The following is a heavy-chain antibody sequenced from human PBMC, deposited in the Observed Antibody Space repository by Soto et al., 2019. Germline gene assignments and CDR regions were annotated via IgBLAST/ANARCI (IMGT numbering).Heavy chain of an antibody. CDR3: AREEKQLSRYGGDFDY. Sequence: SETLSLTCSVSDGSVNNGNYYWSWIRQPPGKGLEWIGHIYYIGTTDYNPSLKSRVTISVDTSKNQFSLKVTSVTAADTAVYFCAREEKQLSRYGGDFDYWGQGSLVTVSS. CDR2: IYYIGTT. D-gene: IGHD3-16*01. J-gene: IGHJ4*02. CDR1: DGSVNNGNYY. V-gene: IGHV4-61*01.